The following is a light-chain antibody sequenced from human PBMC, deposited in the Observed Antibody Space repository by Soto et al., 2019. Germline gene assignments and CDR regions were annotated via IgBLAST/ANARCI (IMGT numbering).Light chain of an antibody. Sequence: QSVLTQPASVSGSPGQSITISCTGTSSDIGGYIFVSWYQQHPGKAPNLMINEGSKRPTGVSNRFSGSKTGNTASMTISGLQAEDEADYYCSAFSGSTTLYVFGTGTKVTVL. CDR1: SSDIGGYIF. CDR3: SAFSGSTTLYV. CDR2: EGS. V-gene: IGLV2-14*01. J-gene: IGLJ1*01.